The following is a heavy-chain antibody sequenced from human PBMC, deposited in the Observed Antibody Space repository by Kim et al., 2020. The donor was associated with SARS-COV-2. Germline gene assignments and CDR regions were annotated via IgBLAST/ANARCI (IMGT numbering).Heavy chain of an antibody. J-gene: IGHJ4*02. V-gene: IGHV4-4*07. D-gene: IGHD2-2*01. CDR3: AAWLKYQLLSASDY. Sequence: NPSLKSRVTMSVDTSKNQFSLKLSSVTAADTAVYYCAAWLKYQLLSASDYWGQGTLVTVSS.